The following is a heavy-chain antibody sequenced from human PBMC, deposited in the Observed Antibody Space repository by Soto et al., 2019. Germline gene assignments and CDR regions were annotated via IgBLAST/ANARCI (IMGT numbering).Heavy chain of an antibody. D-gene: IGHD2-21*02. V-gene: IGHV3-21*01. CDR3: AREETAWPLAYGLDV. Sequence: GSLSLSCVASGLTLSTYSMNWVRQAPGKGLEWVSTIGTRSDISYAESVKGRFTISRDNAKNSLSLQMNSRRVEDTAVYYCAREETAWPLAYGLDVWGQGTAVTVSS. J-gene: IGHJ6*02. CDR2: IGTRSDI. CDR1: GLTLSTYS.